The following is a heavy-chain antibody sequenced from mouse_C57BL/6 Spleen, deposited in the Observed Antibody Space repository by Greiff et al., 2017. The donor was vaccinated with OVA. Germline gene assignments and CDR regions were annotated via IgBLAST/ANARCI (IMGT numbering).Heavy chain of an antibody. V-gene: IGHV5-4*01. Sequence: EVKLVESGGGLVKPGGSLKLSCAASGFTFSSYAMSWVRQTPEKRLEWVATISDGGSYTYYPDNVKGRFTISRDNAKNNLYLQMSHLKSEDTAMYYCARDYGSNYVDYWGQGTTLTVSS. D-gene: IGHD1-1*01. CDR1: GFTFSSYA. J-gene: IGHJ2*01. CDR2: ISDGGSYT. CDR3: ARDYGSNYVDY.